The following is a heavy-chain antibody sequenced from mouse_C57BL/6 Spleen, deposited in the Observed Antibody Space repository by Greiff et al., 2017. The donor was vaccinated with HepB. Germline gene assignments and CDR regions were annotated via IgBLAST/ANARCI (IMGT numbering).Heavy chain of an antibody. CDR1: GYTFTSYD. J-gene: IGHJ1*03. Sequence: VQLKQSGPELVKPGASVKLSCKASGYTFTSYDINWVKQRPGQGLEWIGWIYPRDGSTKYNEKFKGKATLTVDTSSSTAYMELHSLTSGDSAVYFCARGYGYDAWYFDVWGTGTTVTVSS. D-gene: IGHD2-2*01. V-gene: IGHV1-85*01. CDR3: ARGYGYDAWYFDV. CDR2: IYPRDGST.